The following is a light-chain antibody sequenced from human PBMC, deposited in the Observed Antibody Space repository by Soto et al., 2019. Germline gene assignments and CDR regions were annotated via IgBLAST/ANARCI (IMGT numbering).Light chain of an antibody. CDR3: SSFTNTYSYV. J-gene: IGLJ1*01. CDR1: SGDVGAYNY. CDR2: DVG. V-gene: IGLV2-14*01. Sequence: QSALTQPASVSGSPGQSITISCTGTSGDVGAYNYVSWYQQHPGKAPRLMIYDVGNRPSGASNRFSGSKSGNTASLTISGLQAEDEADYYCSSFTNTYSYVFGTGTKLTVL.